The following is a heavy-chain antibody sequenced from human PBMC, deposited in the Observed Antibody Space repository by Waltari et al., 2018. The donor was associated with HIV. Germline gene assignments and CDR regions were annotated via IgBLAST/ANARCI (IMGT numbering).Heavy chain of an antibody. CDR1: GFTFDDYV. V-gene: IGHV3-9*01. D-gene: IGHD3-22*01. CDR3: AKAYDSSGFQYYFDY. Sequence: EVQLVESGGDLVQPGRSLRLSCAASGFTFDDYVMHWVRQAPGKGLEWVSGTNWNSDNIGYADSVKGRFTISRDHAKNSLYLQMNSLRPEDTALYYCAKAYDSSGFQYYFDYWGQGTLVTVSS. J-gene: IGHJ4*02. CDR2: TNWNSDNI.